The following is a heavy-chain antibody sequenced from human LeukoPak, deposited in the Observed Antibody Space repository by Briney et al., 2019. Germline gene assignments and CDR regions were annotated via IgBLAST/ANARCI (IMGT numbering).Heavy chain of an antibody. CDR2: ISGGGDVT. CDR1: DFNFITYA. Sequence: PGGSLRLSCAASDFNFITYAMSWVRQAPGKWLEWVSTISGGGDVTYYADSVKGRFTISRDNAKNSLYLQMNSLRAEDTAVYYCARDQGGEQSYWGQGTLVTVSS. J-gene: IGHJ4*02. V-gene: IGHV3-23*01. D-gene: IGHD3-16*01. CDR3: ARDQGGEQSY.